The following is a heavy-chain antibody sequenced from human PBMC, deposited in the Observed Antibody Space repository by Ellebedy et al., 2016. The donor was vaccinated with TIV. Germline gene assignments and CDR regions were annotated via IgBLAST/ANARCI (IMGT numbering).Heavy chain of an antibody. V-gene: IGHV1-18*01. Sequence: ASVKVSCXASGYTFTTYGISWVRQAPGQGLEYMAWISVYNGHTNYAQKFQGRVAVTIDTSTSTASMELRGLRSDDTAVYYCARARVLREFDYWGQGTLVTVSS. J-gene: IGHJ4*02. D-gene: IGHD1-26*01. CDR3: ARARVLREFDY. CDR2: ISVYNGHT. CDR1: GYTFTTYG.